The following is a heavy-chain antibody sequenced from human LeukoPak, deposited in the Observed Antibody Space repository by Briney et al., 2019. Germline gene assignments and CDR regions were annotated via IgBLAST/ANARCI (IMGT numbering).Heavy chain of an antibody. Sequence: SETLSLTCTVSGGSISSFYWSWIRQPPGKGLEWIGYIYYSGSTSYNPSLKSRVTISVDTSKNQFSLKLSSVTAADTAVYYCAREGYCTGGVCLNRQFDYWGQGTLVTVSS. V-gene: IGHV4-59*12. J-gene: IGHJ4*02. CDR3: AREGYCTGGVCLNRQFDY. D-gene: IGHD2-8*02. CDR2: IYYSGST. CDR1: GGSISSFY.